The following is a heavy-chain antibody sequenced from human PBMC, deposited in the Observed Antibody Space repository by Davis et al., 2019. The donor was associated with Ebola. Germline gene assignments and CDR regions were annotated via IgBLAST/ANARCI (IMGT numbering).Heavy chain of an antibody. Sequence: SETLSLTCTVPGGSISSYYWSWIRQPPGKGLEWIGYIYYSGSTNYNPSLKSRVTISVDTSKNQFSLKLSSVTAADTAVYYCARGSALAAAGTGFDYWGQGTLVTVSS. D-gene: IGHD6-13*01. J-gene: IGHJ4*02. CDR1: GGSISSYY. CDR3: ARGSALAAAGTGFDY. CDR2: IYYSGST. V-gene: IGHV4-59*01.